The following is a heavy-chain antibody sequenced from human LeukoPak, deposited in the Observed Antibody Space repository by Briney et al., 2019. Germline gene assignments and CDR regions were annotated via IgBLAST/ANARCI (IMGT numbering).Heavy chain of an antibody. CDR3: ARHETGPYFDY. CDR2: IYPGDSDT. CDR1: GYSFTSYW. J-gene: IGHJ4*02. D-gene: IGHD1-1*01. Sequence: GESLKISCKGSGYSFTSYWIGWVRQMPGKGLECMGIIYPGDSDTRYSPSFQGQVTISADKSISTAYLQWGSLKASDTATYYCARHETGPYFDYWGQGTLVTVSS. V-gene: IGHV5-51*01.